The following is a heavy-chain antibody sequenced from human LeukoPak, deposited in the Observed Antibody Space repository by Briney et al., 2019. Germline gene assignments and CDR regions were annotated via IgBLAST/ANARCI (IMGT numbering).Heavy chain of an antibody. Sequence: PGRSLRLSCAASGFTFSSYGMHWVRQAPGKGLEWVAVISYDGSNKYYADSVKGRFTISRDNSKNTLYLQMNSLRAEDTAVYYCATDLGPQLGYDSWGQGTLVTVSS. CDR3: ATDLGPQLGYDS. CDR2: ISYDGSNK. D-gene: IGHD1-1*01. CDR1: GFTFSSYG. V-gene: IGHV3-30*03. J-gene: IGHJ4*02.